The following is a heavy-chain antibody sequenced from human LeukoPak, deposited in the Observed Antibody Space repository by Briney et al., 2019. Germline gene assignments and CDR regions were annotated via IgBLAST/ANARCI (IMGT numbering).Heavy chain of an antibody. J-gene: IGHJ4*02. CDR3: ARHGAVVVPAEFDY. CDR2: IYPGDSDT. Sequence: GESLKISCKGSGYIFTSYWIGRVRQMPGTGLEWMGIIYPGDSDTRYSPSFQGQVTISADKSISTAYLQWSSLKASDTAMYDCARHGAVVVPAEFDYWGQGTLVTVSS. CDR1: GYIFTSYW. V-gene: IGHV5-51*01. D-gene: IGHD2-2*01.